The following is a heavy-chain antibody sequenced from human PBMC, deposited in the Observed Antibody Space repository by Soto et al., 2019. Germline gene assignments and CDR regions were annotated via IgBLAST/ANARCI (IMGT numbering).Heavy chain of an antibody. V-gene: IGHV1-8*01. CDR1: GYTFTSYD. Sequence: ASVKVSCKASGYTFTSYDINWVRQATGQGLEWMGWMNPNSGNTGYAQKFQGRVTMTRNTSISTAYMELSSLRSEDTAVYYCARGAYYDILTGYYAYDAFDIWGQGTMVTVSS. CDR3: ARGAYYDILTGYYAYDAFDI. D-gene: IGHD3-9*01. J-gene: IGHJ3*02. CDR2: MNPNSGNT.